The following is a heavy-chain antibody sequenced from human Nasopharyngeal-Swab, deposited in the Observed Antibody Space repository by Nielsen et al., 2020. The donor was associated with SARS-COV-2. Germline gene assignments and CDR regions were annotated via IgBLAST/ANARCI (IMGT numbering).Heavy chain of an antibody. CDR3: ARAIAPNWFDP. CDR2: IYYSGST. J-gene: IGHJ5*02. Sequence: SETLSLTCTVSGGSISSGDYYWSWIRQPPGKGLEWIGYIYYSGSTYYNPSLKSRVTISVDTSKNQFSLKLSSVAAADTAVYYCARAIAPNWFDPWGQGTLVTVSS. V-gene: IGHV4-30-4*02. D-gene: IGHD6-13*01. CDR1: GGSISSGDYY.